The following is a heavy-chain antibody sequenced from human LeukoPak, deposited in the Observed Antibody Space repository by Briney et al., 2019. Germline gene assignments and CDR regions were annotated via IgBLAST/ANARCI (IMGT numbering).Heavy chain of an antibody. CDR3: TTDRSCSGGSCYFAADY. D-gene: IGHD2-15*01. CDR1: GFIFSNAW. J-gene: IGHJ4*02. CDR2: VQGKTDGGTT. Sequence: TAGGSLRLSCAASGFIFSNAWMNWVRQAPGKGLEWVGRVQGKTDGGTTDYAAPVKGRFTISRDDSKNTLYLQMNSLKTEDTAVYYCTTDRSCSGGSCYFAADYWGQGTLVTVSS. V-gene: IGHV3-15*01.